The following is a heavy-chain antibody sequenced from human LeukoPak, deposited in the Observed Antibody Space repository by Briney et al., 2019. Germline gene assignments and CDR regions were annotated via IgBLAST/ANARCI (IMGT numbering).Heavy chain of an antibody. J-gene: IGHJ3*02. V-gene: IGHV3-11*01. D-gene: IGHD2-21*02. CDR2: ISSSGSTI. CDR3: AKGGWGLLYGAFDI. CDR1: GFTLSDYY. Sequence: GGSLGLSCAASGFTLSDYYMSWIRQAPGKGLEWVSYISSSGSTIYYADSVKGRFTISRDNSKNTLYLQMNSLRAEDTAVYYCAKGGWGLLYGAFDIWGQGTMVTVSS.